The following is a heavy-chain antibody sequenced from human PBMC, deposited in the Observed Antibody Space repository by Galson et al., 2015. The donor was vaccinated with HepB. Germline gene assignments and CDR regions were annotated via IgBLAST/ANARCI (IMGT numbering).Heavy chain of an antibody. CDR3: AKDPSTDCGGDCYSYAWYFDL. CDR2: ISSSSSYT. CDR1: GFTFSDYY. V-gene: IGHV3-11*06. Sequence: SLRLSCAASGFTFSDYYMSWIRQAPGKGLEWVSYISSSSSYTNYADSVKGRFTISRDNAKNSLYLQMNSLRAEDTAVYYCAKDPSTDCGGDCYSYAWYFDLWGRGTLVTVSS. J-gene: IGHJ2*01. D-gene: IGHD2-21*02.